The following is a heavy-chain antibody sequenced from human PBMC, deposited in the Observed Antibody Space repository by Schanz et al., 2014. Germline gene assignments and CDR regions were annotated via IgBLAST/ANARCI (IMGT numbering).Heavy chain of an antibody. V-gene: IGHV1-3*01. J-gene: IGHJ4*02. Sequence: QVQLVQSEAEVKKPGSSVKVSCKASGGTFSTYTISWVRQAPGQRLEWMGWINAGTGNTEYSQKFQGRVTITRDTLASTAYMEVSSLRSEDTAVYYCARGYGDSPTDFWGQGTLVTVSS. D-gene: IGHD4-17*01. CDR1: GGTFSTYT. CDR2: INAGTGNT. CDR3: ARGYGDSPTDF.